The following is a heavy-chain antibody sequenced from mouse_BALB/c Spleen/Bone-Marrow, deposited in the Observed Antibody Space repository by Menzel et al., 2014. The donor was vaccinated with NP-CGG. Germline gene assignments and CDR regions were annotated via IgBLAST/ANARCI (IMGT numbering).Heavy chain of an antibody. CDR2: IYPGSGST. Sequence: LQQSGSELVRPGASVKLSCKASGYTFTSYWTHWVKQRHGQGLEWIGNIYPGSGSTNYDEKFKSKGTLTVDTSSSTAYMHLSSLTSEDSAVYYCTVRRFAYWGQGTLVTVSA. CDR3: TVRRFAY. CDR1: GYTFTSYW. J-gene: IGHJ3*01. D-gene: IGHD2-14*01. V-gene: IGHV1S22*01.